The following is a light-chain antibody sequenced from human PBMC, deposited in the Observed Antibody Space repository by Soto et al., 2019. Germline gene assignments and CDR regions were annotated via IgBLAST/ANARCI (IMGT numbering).Light chain of an antibody. Sequence: QSALTQPPSASGSPGQSVTISCTGTSSDVGGYNFVSWYQQHPGKAPKLIIYEVTKRPSGVPDRFSGSKSFNTASLTVSGLQAEDEGDYYCSSYGGSNNVVFGTGTKLTV. V-gene: IGLV2-8*01. CDR3: SSYGGSNNVV. J-gene: IGLJ1*01. CDR1: SSDVGGYNF. CDR2: EVT.